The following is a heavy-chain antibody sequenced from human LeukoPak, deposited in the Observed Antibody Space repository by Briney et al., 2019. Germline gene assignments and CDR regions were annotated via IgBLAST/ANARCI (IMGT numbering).Heavy chain of an antibody. J-gene: IGHJ6*03. D-gene: IGHD6-13*01. V-gene: IGHV1-24*01. CDR1: GYTLTELS. CDR2: FDPEDGET. Sequence: ASVKVSCKVSGYTLTELSMHWVRQAPGKGLEWMGGFDPEDGETIYAQKFQGRVTMTEDTSTDTAYMGLSSLRSEDTAVYYCARALVWAAAGLYYYYYMDVWGKGTTVTVSS. CDR3: ARALVWAAAGLYYYYYMDV.